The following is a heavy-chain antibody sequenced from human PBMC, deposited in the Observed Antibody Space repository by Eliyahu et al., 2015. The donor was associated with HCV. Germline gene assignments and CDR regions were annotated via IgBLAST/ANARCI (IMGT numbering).Heavy chain of an antibody. CDR1: GGSISSYY. V-gene: IGHV4-59*08. CDR3: ARREDSGSYFGY. Sequence: QVQLQESGPGLVKPSETLSLTCTVSGGSISSYYWSWIRQPPGKGLEWIGYIYYSGRTNYNPSLKSRVTISVDTSKNQFSLKLSSVTAADTAVYYCARREDSGSYFGYWGQGTLVTVSS. D-gene: IGHD1-26*01. J-gene: IGHJ4*02. CDR2: IYYSGRT.